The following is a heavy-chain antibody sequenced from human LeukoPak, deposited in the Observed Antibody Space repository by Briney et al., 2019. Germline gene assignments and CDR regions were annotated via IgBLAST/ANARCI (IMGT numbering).Heavy chain of an antibody. Sequence: GGSLRLSCAASGFTFSNYAMSWVRQAPGKGLEWVSAISGSDDSTYYADSVKGRFTISRDNSKNTLYLQMNSLRAEDTAAYYCAKNLGNFDYWGQGTLVTVSS. V-gene: IGHV3-23*01. J-gene: IGHJ4*02. CDR1: GFTFSNYA. CDR3: AKNLGNFDY. CDR2: ISGSDDST.